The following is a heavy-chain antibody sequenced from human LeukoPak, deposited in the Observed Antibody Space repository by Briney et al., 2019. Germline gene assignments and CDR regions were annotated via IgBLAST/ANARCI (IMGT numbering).Heavy chain of an antibody. CDR3: ARDNRNYYYYMDV. V-gene: IGHV3-21*01. D-gene: IGHD5-12*01. J-gene: IGHJ6*03. CDR2: ISSSSSYI. CDR1: GFTFDDYA. Sequence: GRSLRLSCAASGFTFDDYAMHWVRQAPGKGLEWVSSISSSSSYIYYADSVKGRFTISRDNAKNSLYLQMNSLRAEDTAVYYCARDNRNYYYYMDVWGKGTTVTVSS.